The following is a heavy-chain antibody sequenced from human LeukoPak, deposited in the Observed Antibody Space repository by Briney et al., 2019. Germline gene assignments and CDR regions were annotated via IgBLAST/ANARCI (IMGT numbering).Heavy chain of an antibody. Sequence: GGSLRLSCAASGFTLSSLAMHWVRQAPGKGLEWVSSSGTRSGTKYYADSVMGRFTISRDNAKNSLYLQMNSLRAEDTAVYYCARGDLRYFDWLSSFSGGYYFDYWGQGTLVTVSS. CDR2: SGTRSGTK. V-gene: IGHV3-21*01. CDR1: GFTLSSLA. J-gene: IGHJ4*02. CDR3: ARGDLRYFDWLSSFSGGYYFDY. D-gene: IGHD3-9*01.